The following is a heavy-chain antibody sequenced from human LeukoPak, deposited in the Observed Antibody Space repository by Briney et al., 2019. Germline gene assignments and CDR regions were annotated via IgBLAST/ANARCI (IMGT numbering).Heavy chain of an antibody. CDR3: ARVSSGWSPNAFDI. D-gene: IGHD6-19*01. V-gene: IGHV4-30-4*08. CDR2: IYYSGST. CDR1: GGSISSGDYY. J-gene: IGHJ3*02. Sequence: SETLSLTCTVSGGSISSGDYYWSWIRQPPGKGLEWIGYIYYSGSTYYNPSLKSRVTISVDASKNQFSLKLSSVTAADTAVYYCARVSSGWSPNAFDIWDQGTMVTVSS.